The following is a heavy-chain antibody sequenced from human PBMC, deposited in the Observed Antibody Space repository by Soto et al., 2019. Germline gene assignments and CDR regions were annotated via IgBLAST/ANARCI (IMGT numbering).Heavy chain of an antibody. CDR1: GYTFTTCC. CDR3: AREFYYFDTSGRQYYFDF. J-gene: IGHJ4*02. Sequence: GASVKVSCKASGYTFTTCCMHWVRQAPGQGLEWMGIINPSNGATSYAQKFQGRVTMTRDTSTSTFYMELSSLRSEDTAVYYCAREFYYFDTSGRQYYFDFWGPGTLVTVSS. V-gene: IGHV1-46*01. CDR2: INPSNGAT. D-gene: IGHD3-22*01.